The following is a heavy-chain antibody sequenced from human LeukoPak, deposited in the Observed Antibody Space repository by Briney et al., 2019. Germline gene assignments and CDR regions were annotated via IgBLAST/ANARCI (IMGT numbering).Heavy chain of an antibody. CDR2: IYYSGST. Sequence: SETLSLTCTVSGGSISSGDYYWSWIRQPPGKGLEWIGYIYYSGSTIYNPSLKSRVIISIDTSKNQFSLRLSLVTAADTAVYYCARDPVGATKVFDYWGQGALVTVSS. CDR3: ARDPVGATKVFDY. D-gene: IGHD1-26*01. CDR1: GGSISSGDYY. J-gene: IGHJ4*02. V-gene: IGHV4-61*08.